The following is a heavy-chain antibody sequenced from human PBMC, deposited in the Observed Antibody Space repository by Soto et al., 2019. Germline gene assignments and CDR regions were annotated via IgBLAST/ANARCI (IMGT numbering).Heavy chain of an antibody. Sequence: EVQLLESGGGLVQPGGSLRLSCAASGFTFSTNAMSWVRQAPVKGLEWVSTMSGTGGNTYYADSVKGRFTISRDNSKNTLYLQVNSLRAEDTAVYYCATPPYWFNSGWYVGFDYWGQGTLVTVSS. CDR1: GFTFSTNA. V-gene: IGHV3-23*01. D-gene: IGHD6-19*01. J-gene: IGHJ4*02. CDR2: MSGTGGNT. CDR3: ATPPYWFNSGWYVGFDY.